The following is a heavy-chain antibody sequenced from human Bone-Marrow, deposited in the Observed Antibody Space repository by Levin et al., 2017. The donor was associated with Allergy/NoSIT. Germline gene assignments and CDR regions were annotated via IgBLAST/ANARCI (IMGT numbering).Heavy chain of an antibody. D-gene: IGHD3-22*01. V-gene: IGHV3-33*01. J-gene: IGHJ4*02. CDR3: ARDLVVVGSGMLDY. CDR2: IWYDGSNK. CDR1: GFTFSSYG. Sequence: GGSLRLSCAASGFTFSSYGMHWVRQAPGKGLEWVAVIWYDGSNKYYADSVKGRFTISRDNSKNTLYLQMNSLRAEDTAVYYCARDLVVVGSGMLDYWGQGTLVTVSS.